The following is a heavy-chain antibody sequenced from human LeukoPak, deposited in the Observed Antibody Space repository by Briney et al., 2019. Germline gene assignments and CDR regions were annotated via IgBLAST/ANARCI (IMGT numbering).Heavy chain of an antibody. D-gene: IGHD3-16*02. J-gene: IGHJ3*02. V-gene: IGHV3-23*01. CDR2: ISGSGGST. Sequence: GGSLRLSCAASGFTFSSYAMSWVRQAPGKGLEWVSAISGSGGSTYYADSVKGRFTISRDNSKNTLYLQMNNLRAEDTAVYYCANLDYYDYVWGSYRDAFDIWGQGTMVTVSS. CDR1: GFTFSSYA. CDR3: ANLDYYDYVWGSYRDAFDI.